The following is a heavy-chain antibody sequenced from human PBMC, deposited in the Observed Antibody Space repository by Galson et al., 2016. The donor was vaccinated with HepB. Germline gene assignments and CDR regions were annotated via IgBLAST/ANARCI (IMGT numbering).Heavy chain of an antibody. CDR2: ISSSSSTI. V-gene: IGHV3-48*04. J-gene: IGHJ4*02. CDR3: VGRGWELRLVEC. Sequence: SLRLSCAASGITFSTYSMNWVRQAPGKGLEWVSYISSSSSTISYADSVKGRFTISRDSAKKTLYLQMNSLRAEDTAVYYCVGRGWELRLVECRGQGTLVTVSS. D-gene: IGHD2-15*01. CDR1: GITFSTYS.